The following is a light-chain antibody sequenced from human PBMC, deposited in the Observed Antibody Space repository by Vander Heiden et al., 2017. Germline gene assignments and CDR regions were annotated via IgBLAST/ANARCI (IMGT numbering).Light chain of an antibody. V-gene: IGKV1-39*01. J-gene: IGKJ3*01. CDR1: QSISSY. CDR3: QQSYSRVT. Sequence: DIQMTQSPSSPSASAGVRVTIACRASQSISSYLNWYQQKPGKAPKLLIYAASSLQSGVPSRFSGSGSGTDFTLTISILQPEDFATYYCQQSYSRVTFGPGTKVDIK. CDR2: AAS.